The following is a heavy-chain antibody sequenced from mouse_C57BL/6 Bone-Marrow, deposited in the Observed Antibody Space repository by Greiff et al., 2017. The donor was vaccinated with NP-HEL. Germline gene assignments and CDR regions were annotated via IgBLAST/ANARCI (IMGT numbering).Heavy chain of an antibody. V-gene: IGHV14-4*01. CDR3: TTGGDYGNYVLFAD. CDR1: GFTITDDY. D-gene: IGHD2-1*01. CDR2: IDPENGDN. Sequence: EVQLQQSGAELVRPGASVKLSCTASGFTITDDYMHWVKQRPEQGLEWIGWIDPENGDNEYASKFQGKATITADISANTAYRQLSSLTSEDTAVYYCTTGGDYGNYVLFADWGQGTLVTVSA. J-gene: IGHJ3*01.